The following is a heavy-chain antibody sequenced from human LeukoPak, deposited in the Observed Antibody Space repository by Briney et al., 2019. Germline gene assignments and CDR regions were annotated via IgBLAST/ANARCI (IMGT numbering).Heavy chain of an antibody. CDR3: AREGTLGGYSYGRFDY. V-gene: IGHV4-59*01. D-gene: IGHD5-18*01. Sequence: SETLPLTCTVSGGSISSYYWSWIRQPPGKGLEWLGYIYYSGSTNYNPSLKSRVTISVDTSKNQFSLKLSSVTAADTAVYYCAREGTLGGYSYGRFDYWGQGTLVTVSS. J-gene: IGHJ4*02. CDR2: IYYSGST. CDR1: GGSISSYY.